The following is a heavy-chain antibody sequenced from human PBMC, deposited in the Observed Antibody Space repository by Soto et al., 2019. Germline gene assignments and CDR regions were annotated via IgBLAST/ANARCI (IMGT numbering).Heavy chain of an antibody. CDR3: ARETLTLFGGVRDNVYYGMDV. J-gene: IGHJ6*02. CDR1: GFTFSSYE. Sequence: GGSLRLSCAASGFTFSSYEMNWVRQVPGKGLQWVSYIGTSETIRYYADSVKGRFTISRDNAKNSLYLQMNSLRAEDTAIYYCARETLTLFGGVRDNVYYGMDVWGPGTTVTVS. D-gene: IGHD3-3*01. V-gene: IGHV3-48*03. CDR2: IGTSETIR.